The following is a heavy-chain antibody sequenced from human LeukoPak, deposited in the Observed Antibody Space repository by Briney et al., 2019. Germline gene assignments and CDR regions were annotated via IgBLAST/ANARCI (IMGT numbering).Heavy chain of an antibody. V-gene: IGHV4-34*01. CDR1: GESFSDYY. Sequence: SQTLSLTCAVSGESFSDYYWVWIRQFPGKGLEWIGEITHSGATNYNPSLKNRVTMSIDTSRKQFSLKLRSLIAADRGVFYCARGLRSVTWERELMYHQFYGLDVWGQGTTVSVSS. D-gene: IGHD1-26*01. CDR2: ITHSGAT. J-gene: IGHJ6*02. CDR3: ARGLRSVTWERELMYHQFYGLDV.